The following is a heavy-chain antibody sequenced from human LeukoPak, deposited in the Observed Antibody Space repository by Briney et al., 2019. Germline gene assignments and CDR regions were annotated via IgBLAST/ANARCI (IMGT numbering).Heavy chain of an antibody. V-gene: IGHV4-39*01. CDR2: VYYGETT. CDR1: GGSISSTTYY. Sequence: ASETLSLTCTVSGGSISSTTYYWAWIRQPSGMGLEWIGSVYYGETTYYNPSLESRVTISVDTSKNQFSLRLNSVTAADTAVYYCARHEASYFYYYMDVWVAGTTVIVSS. CDR3: ARHEASYFYYYMDV. J-gene: IGHJ6*03.